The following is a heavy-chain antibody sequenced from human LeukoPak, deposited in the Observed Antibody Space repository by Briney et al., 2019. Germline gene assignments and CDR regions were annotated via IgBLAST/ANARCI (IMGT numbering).Heavy chain of an antibody. CDR2: ISGSGGST. J-gene: IGHJ4*02. D-gene: IGHD3-16*01. CDR1: GLTFSSYA. CDR3: AKTGGGGNYLDY. Sequence: GGPLRLSCAASGLTFSSYAMSWVRQAPGKGLEWVSGISGSGGSTYHADSVKGRFTISRDNSKNTLYLQMSSLRAEDTAVYYCAKTGGGGNYLDYWGQGTLVTVSS. V-gene: IGHV3-23*01.